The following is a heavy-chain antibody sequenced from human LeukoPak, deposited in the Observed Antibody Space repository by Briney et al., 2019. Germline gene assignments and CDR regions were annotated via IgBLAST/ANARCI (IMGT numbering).Heavy chain of an antibody. J-gene: IGHJ4*02. CDR1: GFTFSNYG. CDR3: ARSPFGGVIVNGDY. D-gene: IGHD3-16*02. Sequence: PGRSLRLSCAASGFTFSNYGMHWVRRAPGKGLEWVAVISYDGGNTYHADSVKGRFTISRDNSKNTLFLQMNSLRADDTAVYYCARSPFGGVIVNGDYWGQGTLVTVSS. V-gene: IGHV3-30*03. CDR2: ISYDGGNT.